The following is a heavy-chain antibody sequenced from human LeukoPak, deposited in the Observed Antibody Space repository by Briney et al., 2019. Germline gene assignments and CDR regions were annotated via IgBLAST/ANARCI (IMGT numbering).Heavy chain of an antibody. CDR1: GFIFSSYG. CDR2: IRNDGSNK. V-gene: IGHV3-30*02. CDR3: ARGGYDSAGYYYYYMDV. Sequence: GGSLRLSCAASGFIFSSYGMHWVRQAPGKGLEWVAFIRNDGSNKYYADSVKGRFTISRDNSKNTLYLQMNSLRAEDTAVYYCARGGYDSAGYYYYYMDVWGKGTTVTISS. D-gene: IGHD5-12*01. J-gene: IGHJ6*03.